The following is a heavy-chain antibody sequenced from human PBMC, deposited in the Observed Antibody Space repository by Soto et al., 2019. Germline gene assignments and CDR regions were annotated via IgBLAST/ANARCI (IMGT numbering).Heavy chain of an antibody. D-gene: IGHD1-26*01. Sequence: PGGSLSLSCAASGFTFSNYAMSWVRQAPGKGLEWVSTLSGSSVTTYYAASVKGRFTISRDNSKNTLYLQMNSLRAEDTAVYYCEKSLVGGTRSFDYWGQGT. J-gene: IGHJ4*02. CDR3: EKSLVGGTRSFDY. CDR2: LSGSSVTT. V-gene: IGHV3-23*01. CDR1: GFTFSNYA.